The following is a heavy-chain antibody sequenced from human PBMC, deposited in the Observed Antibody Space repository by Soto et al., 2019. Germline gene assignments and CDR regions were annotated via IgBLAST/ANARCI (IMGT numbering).Heavy chain of an antibody. CDR3: AAALSGTGAFDF. V-gene: IGHV4-59*08. Sequence: QVQLQESGPGLVKPSETLSLTCTVSGGSISRYYWNWIRQPPGKGLEWIGFVYYSGSTSYYPSLQSRVTISIDTSKNQLSLQLRSVTAADTAVYCCAAALSGTGAFDFWGQGTMVTVSS. CDR1: GGSISRYY. CDR2: VYYSGST. J-gene: IGHJ3*01. D-gene: IGHD6-13*01.